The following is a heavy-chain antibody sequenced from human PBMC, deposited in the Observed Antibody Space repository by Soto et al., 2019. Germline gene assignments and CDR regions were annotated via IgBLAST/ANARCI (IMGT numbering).Heavy chain of an antibody. CDR3: STGGYYFDY. CDR1: GFTVSSNY. V-gene: IGHV3-53*01. Sequence: GSLRLSCAASGFTVSSNYMSWVRQAPGNGLEWVSVIYSGGTTDYAAPVKGRFTISRDDSKNTVILQMNSLKTEDTAVYYCSTGGYYFDYWGLGTLVTVSS. D-gene: IGHD3-10*01. CDR2: IYSGGTT. J-gene: IGHJ4*02.